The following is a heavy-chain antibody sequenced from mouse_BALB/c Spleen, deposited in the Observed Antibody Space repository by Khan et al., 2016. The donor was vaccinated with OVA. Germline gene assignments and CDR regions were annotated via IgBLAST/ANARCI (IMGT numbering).Heavy chain of an antibody. CDR2: ISFDSDDT. CDR3: ARGGGIYVPYYAMDY. D-gene: IGHD1-1*02. Sequence: QIQLVQSGPELVRPGVSVKISCKGSSYTFTDYSMHWVKQSHAKGLEWIGVISFDSDDTNYNQKFEGKATMPVDKSSGTAYMELARLTTEHSAVYYCARGGGIYVPYYAMDYWGQGTSVTVSS. V-gene: IGHV1S137*01. CDR1: SYTFTDYS. J-gene: IGHJ4*01.